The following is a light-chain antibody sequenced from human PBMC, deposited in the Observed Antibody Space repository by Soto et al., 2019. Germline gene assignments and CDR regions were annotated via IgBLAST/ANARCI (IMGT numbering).Light chain of an antibody. CDR3: QQYNNWRWT. V-gene: IGKV3-15*01. J-gene: IGKJ1*01. CDR1: QSVSSN. CDR2: GAS. Sequence: EIVMTQSPATLSVSPEERATLSCRASQSVSSNLAWYQQKPGQAPRPLIYGASTRATGIPARFSGSGSGTEFTLTISSLQSEDFAVYYCQQYNNWRWTFGQGTKV.